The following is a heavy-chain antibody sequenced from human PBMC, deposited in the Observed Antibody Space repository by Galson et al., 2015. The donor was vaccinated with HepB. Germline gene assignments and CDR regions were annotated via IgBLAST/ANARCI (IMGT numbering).Heavy chain of an antibody. CDR1: GGSISSGGYY. CDR3: ARERSMVATVWFDP. D-gene: IGHD5-12*01. J-gene: IGHJ5*02. CDR2: IYYSGST. Sequence: TLSLTCTVSGGSISSGGYYWSWIRQHPGKGLEWIGYIYYSGSTYYNPSLKSRVTISVDTSKNQFSLKLSSVTAADTAVYYCARERSMVATVWFDPWGQGTLVTVSS. V-gene: IGHV4-31*03.